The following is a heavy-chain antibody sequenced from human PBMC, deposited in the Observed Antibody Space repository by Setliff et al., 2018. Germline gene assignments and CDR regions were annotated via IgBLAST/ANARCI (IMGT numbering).Heavy chain of an antibody. J-gene: IGHJ4*02. CDR2: IVVGSGNT. Sequence: SVKVSCKASGFTFTSSAMQWVRQARGQRLEWIGWIVVGSGNTNYAQKSQERVTITRDMSTSTAYMELRSLTSDDTAVYYCARVPRLEWLLPTFDSWGQGTLVTVSS. CDR1: GFTFTSSA. V-gene: IGHV1-58*02. CDR3: ARVPRLEWLLPTFDS. D-gene: IGHD3-3*01.